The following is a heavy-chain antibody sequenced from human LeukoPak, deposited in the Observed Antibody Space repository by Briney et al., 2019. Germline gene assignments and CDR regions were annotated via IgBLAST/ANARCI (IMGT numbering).Heavy chain of an antibody. J-gene: IGHJ4*02. V-gene: IGHV3-21*01. CDR3: ARVNDYGDYGY. CDR1: GFTFSSYN. Sequence: GGSLRLSCAAPGFTFSSYNMNWVRQAPGKGLEWVSSISSSSSYIYYADSVKGRFTISRDNAKNSLYLQMNSLRAEDTAVYYCARVNDYGDYGYWGQGTLVTVSS. CDR2: ISSSSSYI. D-gene: IGHD4-17*01.